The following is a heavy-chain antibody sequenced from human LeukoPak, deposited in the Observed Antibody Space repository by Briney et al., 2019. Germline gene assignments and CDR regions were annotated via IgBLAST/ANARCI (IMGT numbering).Heavy chain of an antibody. D-gene: IGHD2-2*01. V-gene: IGHV1-24*01. CDR2: FDPEDGET. J-gene: IGHJ4*02. Sequence: ASVKVSCKVSGYTLTELSMHWVRQAPGKGLEWMGGFDPEDGETIYAQKFQGRVTMTEDTSTDTAYMELSSLRSEDTAVYYCELQSNRAYCSSTSCQIFDYWGQGTLVTVSS. CDR3: ELQSNRAYCSSTSCQIFDY. CDR1: GYTLTELS.